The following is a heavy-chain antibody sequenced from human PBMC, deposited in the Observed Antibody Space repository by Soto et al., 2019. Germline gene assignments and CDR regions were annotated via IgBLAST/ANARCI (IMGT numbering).Heavy chain of an antibody. Sequence: GASVKVSCKASGGTFSSYTISWVRQAPGQGLEWMGRIIPILGIANYAQKFQGRVTITADKSTSTAYMELSSLRSEDTAMYYCARDHITELPDSLYYYYMDVWGKGTTVTVSS. V-gene: IGHV1-69*04. CDR2: IIPILGIA. D-gene: IGHD1-7*01. CDR3: ARDHITELPDSLYYYYMDV. CDR1: GGTFSSYT. J-gene: IGHJ6*03.